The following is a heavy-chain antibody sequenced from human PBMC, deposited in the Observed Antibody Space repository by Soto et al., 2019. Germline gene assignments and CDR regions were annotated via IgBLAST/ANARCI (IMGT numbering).Heavy chain of an antibody. V-gene: IGHV3-74*01. CDR2: INSDGSTT. CDR1: GFTFRSHW. D-gene: IGHD2-21*02. CDR3: ARDHANCGGDCYTNLFDP. Sequence: EVQLVESGGGLVQPGGSLRLACAASGFTFRSHWMHWVRQTPGKGPVWVSRINSDGSTTNYADSVKGRFTISRDNAKNTLYLQMNSLRAEDTAVYYCARDHANCGGDCYTNLFDPWGQGTLVTVSS. J-gene: IGHJ5*02.